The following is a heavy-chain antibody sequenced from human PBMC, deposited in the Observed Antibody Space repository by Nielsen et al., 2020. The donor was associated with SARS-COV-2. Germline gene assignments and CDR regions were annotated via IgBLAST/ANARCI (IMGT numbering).Heavy chain of an antibody. Sequence: SLKISCAVSGFRFDDYAMHWVRQAPGKGLEWVSGISWNSGSIGYADSVKGRFTISRDNAKNSLYLQMNSLRAEDTALYYCAKDGLNYYDSRSFDYWGQGTLVTVSS. CDR1: GFRFDDYA. D-gene: IGHD3-22*01. J-gene: IGHJ4*02. V-gene: IGHV3-9*01. CDR2: ISWNSGSI. CDR3: AKDGLNYYDSRSFDY.